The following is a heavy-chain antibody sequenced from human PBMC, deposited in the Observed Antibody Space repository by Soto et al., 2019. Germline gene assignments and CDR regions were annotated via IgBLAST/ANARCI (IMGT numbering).Heavy chain of an antibody. CDR3: ARAVVGATAYDY. V-gene: IGHV1-69*06. J-gene: IGHJ4*02. D-gene: IGHD1-26*01. CDR2: IIPIFGTA. CDR1: GGTFSSYA. Sequence: SVKVSCKASGGTFSSYAISWVRQAPGQGLEWMGGIIPIFGTANYAQKFQGRVAITADKSTSTAYMELSSLRSEDTAVYYCARAVVGATAYDYWGQGTLVTVSS.